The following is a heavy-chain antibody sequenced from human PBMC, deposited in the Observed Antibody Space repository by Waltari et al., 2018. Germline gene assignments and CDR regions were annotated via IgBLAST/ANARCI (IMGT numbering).Heavy chain of an antibody. D-gene: IGHD7-27*01. CDR1: GFTVSSNY. CDR2: IYSGGST. Sequence: EVQLVETGGGLIQPGGSLRLSCAASGFTVSSNYMSWVRQAPGKGPEWVSVIYSGGSTYYADSVKGRFTISRDNSKNTLYLQMNSLRVEDTAVYYCAREIIGDDAFDIWGQGTMVTVSS. CDR3: AREIIGDDAFDI. V-gene: IGHV3-53*02. J-gene: IGHJ3*02.